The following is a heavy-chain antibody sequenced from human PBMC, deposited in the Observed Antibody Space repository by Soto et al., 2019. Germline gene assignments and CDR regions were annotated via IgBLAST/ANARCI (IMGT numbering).Heavy chain of an antibody. CDR2: ISSSSSYI. CDR1: GFTFSSYS. J-gene: IGHJ3*02. CDR3: ARVYCSSTSCYELDAFDI. V-gene: IGHV3-21*01. D-gene: IGHD2-2*01. Sequence: GESLKISCAASGFTFSSYSMNWVRQAPGKGLEWVSSISSSSSYIYYADSVKGRFTISRDNAKNSLYLQMNSLRAEDTAVYYCARVYCSSTSCYELDAFDIWGQGTMVTVSS.